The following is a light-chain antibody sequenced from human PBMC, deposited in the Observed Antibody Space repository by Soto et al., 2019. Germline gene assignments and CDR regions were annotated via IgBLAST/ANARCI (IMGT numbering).Light chain of an antibody. V-gene: IGKV1-33*01. Sequence: DIQMTQSPSSLSASVGDRVTITCQASQDISNYLNWYQQKPGKAPKLLIYDASNLETGVPSRFSGSGSGTDFTSTISNLQPEDIATYYCQQYDNLPLTFGGGTKVEIK. CDR2: DAS. J-gene: IGKJ4*01. CDR3: QQYDNLPLT. CDR1: QDISNY.